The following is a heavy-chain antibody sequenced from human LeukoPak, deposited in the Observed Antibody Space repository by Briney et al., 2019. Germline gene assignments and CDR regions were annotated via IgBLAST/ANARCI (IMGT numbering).Heavy chain of an antibody. V-gene: IGHV4-39*07. CDR2: NYYSGST. D-gene: IGHD3-10*01. J-gene: IGHJ4*02. Sequence: SETLSLTCTVSGGSISSSSYYWGWIRQPPGKGLEWIGSNYYSGSTHYNPSLKSRVTISVDTSKNQFSLKLSSVTAADTAVYYCARDTGGSGTPFDYWGQGTLVTVSS. CDR3: ARDTGGSGTPFDY. CDR1: GGSISSSSYY.